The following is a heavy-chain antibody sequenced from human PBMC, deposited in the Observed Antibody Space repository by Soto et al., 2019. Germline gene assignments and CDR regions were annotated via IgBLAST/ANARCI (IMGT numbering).Heavy chain of an antibody. CDR1: GGSFSGYY. J-gene: IGHJ4*02. V-gene: IGHV4-34*01. D-gene: IGHD2-2*02. CDR3: ARSVRNGVVVPAAIKDY. CDR2: INHSGST. Sequence: QVQLQQWGAGLLKPSETLSLTCAVYGGSFSGYYWSWIRQPPGKGLEWIGEINHSGSTNYNPSLKSRVTISVDTSKNQFSLTLSSVTAADTAVYYCARSVRNGVVVPAAIKDYWGQGTLVTVSS.